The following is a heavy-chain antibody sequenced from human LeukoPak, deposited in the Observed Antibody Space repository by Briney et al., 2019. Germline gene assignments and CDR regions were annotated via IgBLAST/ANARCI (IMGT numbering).Heavy chain of an antibody. J-gene: IGHJ4*02. V-gene: IGHV3-48*02. CDR2: ISRGRPTI. CDR1: GFTFSSYS. CDR3: VRDPEALDY. Sequence: PGGSLRLSCLASGFTFSSYSMNWFRQAPGKGLEWVSYISRGRPTIHYADSVKGRFTISRDNAKNSLYLQMNSLRDEDTAVYYCVRDPEALDYWGQGTLVTVSS.